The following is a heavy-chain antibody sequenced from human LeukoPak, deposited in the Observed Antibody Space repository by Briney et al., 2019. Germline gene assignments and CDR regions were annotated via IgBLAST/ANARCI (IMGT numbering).Heavy chain of an antibody. CDR3: AKGELLVHCSSTSCYNDYFDY. CDR2: ISGSGGST. Sequence: GGSLRLSCAASGFTFSSYAMSWVRQAPGKGLEWVSAISGSGGSTYYADSVKGRFTISRDNSKNTLYLQMNSLRAEDTAVYYCAKGELLVHCSSTSCYNDYFDYWGQGTLVTVSS. D-gene: IGHD2-2*02. CDR1: GFTFSSYA. V-gene: IGHV3-23*01. J-gene: IGHJ4*02.